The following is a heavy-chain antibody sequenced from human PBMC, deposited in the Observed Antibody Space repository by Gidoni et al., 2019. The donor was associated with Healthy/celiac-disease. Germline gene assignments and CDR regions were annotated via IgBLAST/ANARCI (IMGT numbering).Heavy chain of an antibody. CDR3: AKVPYGGYAEIIFDY. CDR2: ISGSGGST. D-gene: IGHD4-17*01. J-gene: IGHJ4*02. CDR1: GFTFSSYA. Sequence: EVQLLESGGGLVQPGGSLRLSCAASGFTFSSYAVSWVRQAPGKGLEWVSAISGSGGSTDSTYSVKGRFTISRDNSKNTLYLQMNSLRAEDTAVYYCAKVPYGGYAEIIFDYWGQGTLVTVSS. V-gene: IGHV3-23*01.